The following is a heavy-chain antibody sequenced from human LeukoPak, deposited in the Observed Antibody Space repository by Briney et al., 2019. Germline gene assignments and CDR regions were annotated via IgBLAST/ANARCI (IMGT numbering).Heavy chain of an antibody. CDR1: GFTFSSYG. Sequence: PGGSLRLSCAASGFTFSSYGMHWFRQAPGKGLGGVAVLGLEGSNKYYADSVKGRFTISRDNSKNTLYLQMNSLRAEDTAVYYCARDHQAHYDFWSGYSAGFDYWGQGTLVTVSP. J-gene: IGHJ4*02. CDR2: LGLEGSNK. D-gene: IGHD3-3*01. CDR3: ARDHQAHYDFWSGYSAGFDY. V-gene: IGHV3-33*01.